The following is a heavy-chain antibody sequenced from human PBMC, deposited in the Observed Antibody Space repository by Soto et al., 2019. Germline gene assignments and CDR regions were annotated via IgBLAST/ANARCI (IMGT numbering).Heavy chain of an antibody. CDR2: IYGGGDT. Sequence: EVQLVETGGGLIQPGGSLRLSCAVSGITVSSSYMSWVRQAPGKGLEWVAVIYGGGDTYYADSVKGRFTISRDNFNNKLYLQMSRLRVEDTARYFCVRERAAYWFDPWGQGTLVTVSS. CDR1: GITVSSSY. V-gene: IGHV3-53*02. J-gene: IGHJ5*02. CDR3: VRERAAYWFDP.